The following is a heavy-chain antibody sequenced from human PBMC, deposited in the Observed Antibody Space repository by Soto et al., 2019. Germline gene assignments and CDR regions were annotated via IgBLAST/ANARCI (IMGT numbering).Heavy chain of an antibody. CDR1: NGSIRSSSYY. J-gene: IGHJ6*03. Sequence: SETLSLTCTVTNGSIRSSSYYWGWIRQPPGKGLEWIGSIYYSGSTYYNPSLKSRVTISVDTSKNQFSLKLSSVTAADTAVYYCARLADDYYYMDVWGKGTTVTVSS. CDR3: ARLADDYYYMDV. CDR2: IYYSGST. V-gene: IGHV4-39*01.